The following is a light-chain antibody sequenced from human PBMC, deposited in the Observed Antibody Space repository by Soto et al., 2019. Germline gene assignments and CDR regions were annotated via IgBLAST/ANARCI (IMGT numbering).Light chain of an antibody. CDR3: QQYVTTPRT. CDR1: QTVAYTS. V-gene: IGKV3-20*01. CDR2: GTS. J-gene: IGKJ1*01. Sequence: EIVLTQSPGILSLSPGARATLSCRASQTVAYTSLAWYQQRPGQAPRLLIYGTSTRATGTPDGFIGSGSGTAFTLTISRLEPEDFAVYYCQQYVTTPRTFGQGTKVE.